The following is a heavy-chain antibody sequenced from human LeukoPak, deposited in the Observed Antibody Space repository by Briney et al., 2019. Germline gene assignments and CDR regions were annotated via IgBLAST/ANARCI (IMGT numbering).Heavy chain of an antibody. CDR1: GDSISSSY. J-gene: IGHJ4*02. CDR2: IYYSGST. D-gene: IGHD3-10*01. Sequence: SETLSLTCTVSGDSISSSYWNWVRQPPGKGLEWIGDIYYSGSTNSNPSLKSRVTISVDTSKNQFSLKLSSVTAADTAVYYCARGIYGSGSYLDYWGQGTLVTVSS. V-gene: IGHV4-59*01. CDR3: ARGIYGSGSYLDY.